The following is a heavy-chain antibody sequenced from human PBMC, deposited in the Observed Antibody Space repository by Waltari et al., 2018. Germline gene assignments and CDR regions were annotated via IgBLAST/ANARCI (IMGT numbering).Heavy chain of an antibody. Sequence: QVQLQQWGAGLLKPSETLSLTCAVYGGSFSGYYWSWIRQPPGKGLEWIGEINHSGSTNYNPSRKSRVTISVDTSKNQFSLKLSSVTAADTAVYYCASAYYDFWSGYPNYYYMDVWGKGTTVTVSS. J-gene: IGHJ6*03. D-gene: IGHD3-3*01. CDR2: INHSGST. CDR1: GGSFSGYY. CDR3: ASAYYDFWSGYPNYYYMDV. V-gene: IGHV4-34*01.